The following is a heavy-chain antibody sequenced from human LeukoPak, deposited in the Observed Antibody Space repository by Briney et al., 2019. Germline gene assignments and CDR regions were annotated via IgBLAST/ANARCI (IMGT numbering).Heavy chain of an antibody. CDR1: GGSISSSFYY. CDR2: IYYTGST. D-gene: IGHD3-16*02. CDR3: ARGVVKVYVWGSYRDEGNWFDP. V-gene: IGHV4-39*07. Sequence: SETLSLTCTVSGGSISSSFYYWGWIRQPPGKGLEWIGYIYYTGSTYYNPSLKSRVTISVDTSKNQFSLKLSSVTAADTAVYYCARGVVKVYVWGSYRDEGNWFDPWGQGTLVTVSS. J-gene: IGHJ5*02.